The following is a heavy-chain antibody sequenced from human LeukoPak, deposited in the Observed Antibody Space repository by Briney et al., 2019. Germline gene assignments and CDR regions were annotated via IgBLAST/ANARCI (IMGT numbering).Heavy chain of an antibody. J-gene: IGHJ4*02. V-gene: IGHV3-7*04. CDR1: GFTFSSYW. Sequence: PGGSLRLSCAASGFTFSSYWMSRVRQAPGKGLEWVANIKQDGSVKYYVDSVKGRFTISRDNAKSSLDLQMNSLRTEDTAVYYCARAIAAAGSLWGQGTLVTASS. D-gene: IGHD6-13*01. CDR2: IKQDGSVK. CDR3: ARAIAAAGSL.